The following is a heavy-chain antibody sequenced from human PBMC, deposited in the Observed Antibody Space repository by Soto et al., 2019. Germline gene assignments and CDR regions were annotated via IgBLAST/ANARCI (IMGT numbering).Heavy chain of an antibody. CDR1: GGSISSYY. J-gene: IGHJ5*02. V-gene: IGHV4-59*01. CDR2: IYDSGST. D-gene: IGHD2-2*01. CDR3: AKEKISTSCCNWFDP. Sequence: PSETLSLTCTVSGGSISSYYWSWIRQPPGKGLEWIGYIYDSGSTNYNPSLKSRVTISVDTSKNQFSLKLTSVTAADTAVYYCAKEKISTSCCNWFDPWGQGTLVTVSS.